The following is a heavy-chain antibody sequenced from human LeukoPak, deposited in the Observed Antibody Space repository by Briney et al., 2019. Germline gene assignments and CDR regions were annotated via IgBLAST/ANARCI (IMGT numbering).Heavy chain of an antibody. CDR2: ISSSSSYI. Sequence: GGSLRLSCAASGFTFSSYSMNWVRQAPGKGLEWVSSISSSSSYIYYADSVKGRFTISRDNAKNSLYLQMNSLRAEDTAVYYCARGYGMVRGVIIPYDYWGQGTLVTVSS. D-gene: IGHD3-10*01. V-gene: IGHV3-21*01. CDR1: GFTFSSYS. J-gene: IGHJ4*02. CDR3: ARGYGMVRGVIIPYDY.